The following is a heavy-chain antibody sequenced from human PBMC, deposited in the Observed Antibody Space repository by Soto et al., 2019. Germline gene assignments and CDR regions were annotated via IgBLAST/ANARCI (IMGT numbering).Heavy chain of an antibody. CDR2: IYYSGST. V-gene: IGHV4-39*02. CDR3: ARDYNYYDSSGLAWFDP. D-gene: IGHD3-22*01. CDR1: GGSIISSNYY. Sequence: SETLSLTCTVSGGSIISSNYYWGWIRQPPGKGLEYIGSIYYSGSTYDNPSLKSRVAISVDTAKKQFSLKLSSVTAADTAVYYCARDYNYYDSSGLAWFDPWGQGTLVTVSS. J-gene: IGHJ5*02.